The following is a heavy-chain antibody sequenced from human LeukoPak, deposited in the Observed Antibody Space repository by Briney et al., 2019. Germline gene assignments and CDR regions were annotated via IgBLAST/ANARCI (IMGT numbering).Heavy chain of an antibody. Sequence: SETLSLTCTVSGGSISSSSYYWGWIRQPPGKGLEWIGSIYYSGSTYYNPSLKSRVTISVDTSKNQFSLKLSSVTAADTAVYYCARTLSEYYYDSSGYYEMRGQGTLVTVSS. CDR1: GGSISSSSYY. CDR2: IYYSGST. D-gene: IGHD3-22*01. V-gene: IGHV4-39*01. CDR3: ARTLSEYYYDSSGYYEM. J-gene: IGHJ4*02.